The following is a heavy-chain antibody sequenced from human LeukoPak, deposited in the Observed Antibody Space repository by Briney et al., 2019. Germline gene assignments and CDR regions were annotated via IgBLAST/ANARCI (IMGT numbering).Heavy chain of an antibody. J-gene: IGHJ4*02. D-gene: IGHD6-13*01. Sequence: GASVKVSCKASGYTFTGYYMHWVRQAPGQGLEWMGWINPNSGGTNYAQKFQGRVTMTRDKSISTAYMKLSSLRSDDTAVYYCATSGSSWPDYWGQGTLVTVSS. CDR3: ATSGSSWPDY. V-gene: IGHV1-2*02. CDR1: GYTFTGYY. CDR2: INPNSGGT.